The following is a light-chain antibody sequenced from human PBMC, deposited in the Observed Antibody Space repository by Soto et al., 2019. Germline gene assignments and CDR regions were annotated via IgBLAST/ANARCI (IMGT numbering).Light chain of an antibody. Sequence: DIQMTQSPSTLSASVGDTVTVTCRASQFVSSWLAWYQQKPGKAPKLLIYDASSLESGVPSRFSGSGSGTEFTLTITSLQPDDFATYYCQQYNSYPWTFGQGTKVDIK. CDR1: QFVSSW. J-gene: IGKJ1*01. CDR3: QQYNSYPWT. CDR2: DAS. V-gene: IGKV1-5*01.